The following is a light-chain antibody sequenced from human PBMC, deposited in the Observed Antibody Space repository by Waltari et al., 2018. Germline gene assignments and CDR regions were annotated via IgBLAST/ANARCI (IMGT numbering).Light chain of an antibody. CDR2: EGR. V-gene: IGLV2-23*01. CDR3: CSYARSVV. CDR1: SSYVRRYNL. J-gene: IGLJ2*01. Sequence: QSALTQPASVSGPPGQAHTISYTGPSSYVRRYNLRSWYQPRPGKAPKLMIYEGRKRPSGVSNRFSGSKSGNTASLTISGLQAEDEADYYCCSYARSVVFGGGTKLTVL.